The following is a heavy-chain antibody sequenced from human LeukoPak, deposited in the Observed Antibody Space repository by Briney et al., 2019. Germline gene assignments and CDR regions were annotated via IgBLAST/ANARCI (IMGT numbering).Heavy chain of an antibody. J-gene: IGHJ4*02. D-gene: IGHD3-22*01. CDR3: ARRINYYDSSGYYYVRYFDS. CDR2: INTDGSSL. Sequence: GGSLRLSCAASGFNFASHWMHWVRQTPGKGPVWVARINTDGSSLNYADSVKGRFTISRDNAKNTLYLQMNSLGAEDTAVYYCARRINYYDSSGYYYVRYFDSWGQGTLVAVSS. CDR1: GFNFASHW. V-gene: IGHV3-74*01.